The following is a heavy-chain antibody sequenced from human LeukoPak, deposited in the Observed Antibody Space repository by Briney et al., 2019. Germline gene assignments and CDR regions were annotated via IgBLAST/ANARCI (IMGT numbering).Heavy chain of an antibody. V-gene: IGHV3-48*01. D-gene: IGHD3-9*01. CDR3: AKGKWGLTINNLDV. J-gene: IGHJ3*01. CDR1: GFTVSSDS. Sequence: PGGSLRLSCTVSGFTVSSDSMNWVRQAPGKGLEWVSYISSSDSTIYYADSVKGRFTISRDNSKDTLSLQMNSLRAEDTAVYYCAKGKWGLTINNLDVWGQGTMVTVSS. CDR2: ISSSDSTI.